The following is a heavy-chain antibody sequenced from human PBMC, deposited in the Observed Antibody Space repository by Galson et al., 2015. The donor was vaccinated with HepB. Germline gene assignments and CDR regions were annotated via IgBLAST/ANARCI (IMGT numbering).Heavy chain of an antibody. V-gene: IGHV5-51*01. CDR2: IYPGASET. CDR3: ARRQIYGGGIYGMDV. Sequence: QSGAEVKKPGESLKISCEGSGYRFSMYWIGWVRQMPGRGLEWMGSIYPGASETRYSPSFQGQVTISADKSISTAYLQWSSLKASDTAMYYCARRQIYGGGIYGMDVWGQGTTVTVSS. J-gene: IGHJ6*02. CDR1: GYRFSMYW. D-gene: IGHD2-21*01.